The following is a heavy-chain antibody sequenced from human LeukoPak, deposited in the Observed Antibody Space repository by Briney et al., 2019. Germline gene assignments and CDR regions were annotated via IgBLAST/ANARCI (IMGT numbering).Heavy chain of an antibody. J-gene: IGHJ4*01. CDR1: GHSISSGYY. D-gene: IGHD6-19*01. CDR2: IHHSGST. Sequence: SETLSLTCAVSGHSISSGYYWGWIRQPPGKGLEWIGSIHHSGSTYYNPSLKSRLTVSVDTSKNQFSLKLSSVTAADTAIYYCGLSKLGIAVAGPIDYWGQGTLVTVSS. V-gene: IGHV4-38-2*01. CDR3: GLSKLGIAVAGPIDY.